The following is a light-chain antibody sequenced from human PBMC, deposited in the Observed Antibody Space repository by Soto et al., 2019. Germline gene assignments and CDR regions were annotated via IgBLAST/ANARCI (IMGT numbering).Light chain of an antibody. CDR3: QQFGSSPWT. J-gene: IGKJ1*01. Sequence: EIVLTQSPGTLSLSPGERATLSCRASQIINSSYLAWYQQKPGQAPRLLIYGASSRASGIPDRISGSGSGTDFTLTISRLEPEDFAVYYCQQFGSSPWTFGPGTKVEIK. CDR2: GAS. CDR1: QIINSSY. V-gene: IGKV3-20*01.